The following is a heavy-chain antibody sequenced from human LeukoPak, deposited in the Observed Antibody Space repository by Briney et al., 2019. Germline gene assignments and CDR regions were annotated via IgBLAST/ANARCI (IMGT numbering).Heavy chain of an antibody. D-gene: IGHD3-22*01. V-gene: IGHV4-59*01. CDR3: ARAYYDSSGYYRHFDY. CDR1: GGSISSYY. CDR2: IYYSGST. Sequence: PSETLSLTCTVSGGSISSYYWSWIRQPPGKGLEWIGSIYYSGSTNYNPSLKSRVTISVDTSKNHFSLKLSSVTAADTAIYYCARAYYDSSGYYRHFDYWGQGTLVTFSS. J-gene: IGHJ4*02.